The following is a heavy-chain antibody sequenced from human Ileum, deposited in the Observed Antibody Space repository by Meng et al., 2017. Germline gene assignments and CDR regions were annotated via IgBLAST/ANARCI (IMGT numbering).Heavy chain of an antibody. Sequence: QLQLQESGPGLGKPSETLSLMCTVSVGSISSSSHCCDWIRQPPGKGLEWIGSICYSGNTYYNPSLKSRVSMSVDTSKKQISLKLNSVTAADTAVYYCARRTGEVDLLDYWGQGTLVTVSS. CDR3: ARRTGEVDLLDY. CDR1: VGSISSSSHC. J-gene: IGHJ4*02. CDR2: ICYSGNT. V-gene: IGHV4-39*01. D-gene: IGHD7-27*01.